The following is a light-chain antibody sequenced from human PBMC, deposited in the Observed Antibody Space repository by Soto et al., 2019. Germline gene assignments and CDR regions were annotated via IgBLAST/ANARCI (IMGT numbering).Light chain of an antibody. CDR2: DAS. CDR3: QQYDNLPIFT. Sequence: DIQMTQSPSSLSASVGETVTITCQASQGISNYLNWYQQKPGKAPKLLIYDASNLETGVPSRFSGGGSGTDFTFTISSLQPEDIATYYCQQYDNLPIFTFGPGTKVHIK. V-gene: IGKV1-33*01. CDR1: QGISNY. J-gene: IGKJ3*01.